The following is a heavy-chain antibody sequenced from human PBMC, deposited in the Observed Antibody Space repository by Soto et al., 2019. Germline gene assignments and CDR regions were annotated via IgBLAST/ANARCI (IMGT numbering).Heavy chain of an antibody. Sequence: ASVKVSCKASGYTFTNYYIHWVRQAPGQGLEWMGIINPSGGSTSYAQRFRGRVTMTRDTSTSTVYMDLSSLRSEDTAVYYCATRPMVRGVITYYYGMDVWGQGTTVTVSS. V-gene: IGHV1-46*01. CDR2: INPSGGST. J-gene: IGHJ6*02. D-gene: IGHD3-10*01. CDR3: ATRPMVRGVITYYYGMDV. CDR1: GYTFTNYY.